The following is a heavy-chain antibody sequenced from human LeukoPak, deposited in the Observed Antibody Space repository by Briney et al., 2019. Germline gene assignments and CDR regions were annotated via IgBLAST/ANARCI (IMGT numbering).Heavy chain of an antibody. Sequence: SETLSLTRTVSGGSISSYYWSWIRQPPGKGLEWIGYIYYSGSTNYNPSLKSRVTISVDTSKNQFSLKLSSVTAADTAVYYCARVEFPHYFDYWGQGTLVTVSS. CDR3: ARVEFPHYFDY. V-gene: IGHV4-59*01. D-gene: IGHD3-10*01. J-gene: IGHJ4*02. CDR2: IYYSGST. CDR1: GGSISSYY.